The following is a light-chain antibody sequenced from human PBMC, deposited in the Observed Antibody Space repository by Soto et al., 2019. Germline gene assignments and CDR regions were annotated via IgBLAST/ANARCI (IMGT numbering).Light chain of an antibody. CDR1: QRVSTN. CDR2: RAS. Sequence: EIVMTQSPATLSVPPGERATLSCRASQRVSTNFAWYQQKPGQAPRLLIYRASTRATAVPARFTASGSGTEFTLTISSLQSEDFAVYYCQQYNTWPRTFGQGTKVEVK. J-gene: IGKJ1*01. CDR3: QQYNTWPRT. V-gene: IGKV3-15*01.